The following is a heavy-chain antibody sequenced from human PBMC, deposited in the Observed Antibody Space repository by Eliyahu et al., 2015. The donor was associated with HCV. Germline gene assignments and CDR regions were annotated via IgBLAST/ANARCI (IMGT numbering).Heavy chain of an antibody. J-gene: IGHJ6*01. D-gene: IGHD4-11*01. V-gene: IGHV3-23*01. Sequence: EVQLLESGGGLVQPGGSLRLSCAASEFTSSNYAMTWVRQPPGKGLEWVSSISGGPDSTYYAASVKGRFTISRDNSKNTLYLQMNSLRAEDTAIYYCAKCGDYSYYYYGMDVWGQGTTVTVSS. CDR3: AKCGDYSYYYYGMDV. CDR2: ISGGPDST. CDR1: EFTSSNYA.